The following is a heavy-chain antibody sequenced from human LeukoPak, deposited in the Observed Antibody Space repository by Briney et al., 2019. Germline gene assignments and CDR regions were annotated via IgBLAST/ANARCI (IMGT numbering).Heavy chain of an antibody. CDR3: AKRDIVVVGSATPTFDY. Sequence: QPGRSLRLSCAASGFTFSSYAMHWVRQAPGKGLEWVSTISGSGDNTYYAGSVKGRFTISRDNSKNTLYLQMNTLRADDTAVYYCAKRDIVVVGSATPTFDYWGQGTLVTVS. J-gene: IGHJ4*02. CDR1: GFTFSSYA. D-gene: IGHD2-15*01. CDR2: ISGSGDNT. V-gene: IGHV3-23*01.